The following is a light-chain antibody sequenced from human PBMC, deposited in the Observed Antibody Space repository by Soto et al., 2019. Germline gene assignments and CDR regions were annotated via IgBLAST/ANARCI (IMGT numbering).Light chain of an antibody. J-gene: IGKJ1*01. CDR2: RAS. Sequence: TQSPSTLPASVGDRVTITCRASQSISNWLAWYQQKPGQAPRLLIYRASNRATGIPARFRGSGSGTDFTLTISSLEPEDFAVYYCQQRNNWPGTFGQGTKVDIK. CDR1: QSISNW. CDR3: QQRNNWPGT. V-gene: IGKV3-11*01.